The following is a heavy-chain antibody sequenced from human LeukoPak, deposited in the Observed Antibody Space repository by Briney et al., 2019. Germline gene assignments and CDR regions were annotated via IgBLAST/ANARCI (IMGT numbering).Heavy chain of an antibody. CDR2: ISYSGST. CDR1: GFTFSNAW. J-gene: IGHJ4*02. V-gene: IGHV4-59*01. D-gene: IGHD6-19*01. CDR3: ARDGRAGSLFAY. Sequence: GSLRLSCAASGFTFSNAWMSWVRQPPGKGLEWVGYISYSGSTNYNPSLKSRVTISVDTSKNQFSLKLSSVTAADTAIYYCARDGRAGSLFAYWGQGTLVTVSS.